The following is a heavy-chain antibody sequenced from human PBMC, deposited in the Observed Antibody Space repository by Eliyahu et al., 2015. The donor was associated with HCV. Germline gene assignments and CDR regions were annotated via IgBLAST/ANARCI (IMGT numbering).Heavy chain of an antibody. V-gene: IGHV4-34*02. CDR2: ISHRGST. J-gene: IGHJ6*03. CDR3: ARLQRHVDTTMLDYYYYYYMDV. CDR1: GGSFKSDY. D-gene: IGHD5-18*01. Sequence: QVQLQQWGAGLLKPSETLSLTCAVNGGSFKSDYWSWIRQPPGKGLEWIGEISHRGSTNYNPSLKSRVTLSLDTSENQFSIKLNSVTAADTAVYYCARLQRHVDTTMLDYYYYYYMDVWGYGTTVTVSS.